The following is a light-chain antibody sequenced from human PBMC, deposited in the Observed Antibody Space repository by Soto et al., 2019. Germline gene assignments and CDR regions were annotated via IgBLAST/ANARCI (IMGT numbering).Light chain of an antibody. J-gene: IGKJ5*01. Sequence: IQITQSPSSLSSSIQDTVTISCRASQGIATGLAWYQQKPGAPPKLLIYDASTLERGIPSRFSGRGSGTHFILTINNLQPEDFATYYCQQFNSLFGQGTRLEIK. CDR3: QQFNSL. V-gene: IGKV1-13*02. CDR2: DAS. CDR1: QGIATG.